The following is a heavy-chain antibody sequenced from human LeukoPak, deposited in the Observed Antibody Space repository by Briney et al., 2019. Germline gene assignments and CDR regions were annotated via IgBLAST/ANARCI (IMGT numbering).Heavy chain of an antibody. CDR1: GFTVSSNY. D-gene: IGHD3-10*01. V-gene: IGHV3-53*01. J-gene: IGHJ4*02. Sequence: GGSLRLSCAASGFTVSSNYMSWVRQAPGKGLEWVSVLYRGGDTYYADSVKGRSTISRDNSKNTLYLQMNSLRAEDTAVYYCARDEDGSGSFDFWGQGTLVTVSS. CDR3: ARDEDGSGSFDF. CDR2: LYRGGDT.